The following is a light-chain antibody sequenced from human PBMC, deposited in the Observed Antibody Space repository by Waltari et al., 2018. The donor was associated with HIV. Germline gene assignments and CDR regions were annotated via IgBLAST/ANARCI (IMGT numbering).Light chain of an antibody. CDR3: SSYKDANDVV. CDR1: NSDFGAFDY. CDR2: EVN. J-gene: IGLJ2*01. Sequence: QSALTQPPSASGPPGQSVTISCTGTNSDFGAFDYVSRYHQQPPKPPKPILYEVNRRPSGCPDRFSGAKSGNTASLTVSGLQPEDEGDYYCSSYKDANDVVFGGGTKLTVL. V-gene: IGLV2-8*01.